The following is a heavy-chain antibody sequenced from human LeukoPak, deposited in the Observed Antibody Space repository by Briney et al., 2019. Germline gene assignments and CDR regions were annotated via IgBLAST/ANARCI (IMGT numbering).Heavy chain of an antibody. Sequence: PGGSLRLSCAASGFTFSSYAMHWVRQAPGKGLEWVAVISYDGSNKYYADSVKGRFTISRDNSKNTLYPQMNSLRAEDTAVYYCARSIAAAGLDYWGQGTLVTVSS. CDR3: ARSIAAAGLDY. CDR2: ISYDGSNK. V-gene: IGHV3-30-3*01. J-gene: IGHJ4*02. D-gene: IGHD6-13*01. CDR1: GFTFSSYA.